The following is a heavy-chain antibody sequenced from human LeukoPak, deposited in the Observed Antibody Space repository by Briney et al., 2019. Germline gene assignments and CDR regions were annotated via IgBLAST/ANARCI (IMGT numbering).Heavy chain of an antibody. CDR1: GLAFTKYW. V-gene: IGHV3-74*01. D-gene: IGHD5-24*01. J-gene: IGHJ4*02. CDR2: INTDGTII. CDR3: ARAGRKLRDGYNY. Sequence: GGSLRLSCAASGLAFTKYWIHWVRQAPGEGLVWVSRINTDGTIITYADSVKGRFTISRDNAKNSLYLQMNSLRAEDTAVYYCARAGRKLRDGYNYGGQGTLVTVSS.